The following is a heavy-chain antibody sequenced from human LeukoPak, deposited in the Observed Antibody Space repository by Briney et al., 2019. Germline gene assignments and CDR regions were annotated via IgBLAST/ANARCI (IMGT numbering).Heavy chain of an antibody. D-gene: IGHD3-22*01. CDR1: GFSFSTFE. Sequence: PGGSLRLSCVASGFSFSTFEMNWVRQAPGKGLEWISYIDTSGSTKDYAGSVKGRFTISRDNSKSTLYLQMNSLRAEDTAVYYCAKDACRGGSCYSGVCYYDSSGYSCYCDYWGQGTLVTVSS. CDR2: IDTSGSTK. J-gene: IGHJ4*02. CDR3: AKDACRGGSCYSGVCYYDSSGYSCYCDY. V-gene: IGHV3-48*03.